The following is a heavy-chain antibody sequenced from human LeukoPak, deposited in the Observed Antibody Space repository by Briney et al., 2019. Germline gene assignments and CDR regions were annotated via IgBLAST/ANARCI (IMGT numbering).Heavy chain of an antibody. CDR1: GFTFSSYG. CDR2: IWYDGSNK. V-gene: IGHV3-33*01. D-gene: IGHD6-19*01. CDR3: ARGPYTGYSSGLGDY. Sequence: GGSLRLSCAASGFTFSSYGMHWVRQAPGKGLEWVAVIWYDGSNKYYADSVKGRFTISRDNSKNTLYLQMNSLRAEDTAVYYCARGPYTGYSSGLGDYWGQGTLVTVSS. J-gene: IGHJ4*02.